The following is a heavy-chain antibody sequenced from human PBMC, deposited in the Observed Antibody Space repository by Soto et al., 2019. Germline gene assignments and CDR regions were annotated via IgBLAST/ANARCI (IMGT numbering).Heavy chain of an antibody. CDR3: ARDLSRDYDFWSGYYPRFDP. Sequence: QVQLVQSGAEVKKPGASVKVSCKASGYTFTSYGISWVRQAPGQGLEWMGWISAYNGNTNYAQKLQGRVTITTDTSTSTAYMELRSLRSDDTAVYYCARDLSRDYDFWSGYYPRFDPWGQGTLVTVSS. CDR2: ISAYNGNT. CDR1: GYTFTSYG. V-gene: IGHV1-18*04. J-gene: IGHJ5*02. D-gene: IGHD3-3*01.